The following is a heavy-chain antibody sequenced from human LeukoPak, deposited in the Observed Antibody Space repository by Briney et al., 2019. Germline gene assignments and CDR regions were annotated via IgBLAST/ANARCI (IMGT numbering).Heavy chain of an antibody. J-gene: IGHJ2*01. Sequence: GGSLRLSCAASGFTFSDYGMSWVPQAPGKGLEWVSGMNWNGAITGEADSVKGRFTISRDNAKYSLFLQMDSLRAEDTALYYCARRADASVAGTNWFFDLWGRGTLVTVSS. CDR3: ARRADASVAGTNWFFDL. CDR2: MNWNGAIT. V-gene: IGHV3-20*04. CDR1: GFTFSDYG. D-gene: IGHD6-19*01.